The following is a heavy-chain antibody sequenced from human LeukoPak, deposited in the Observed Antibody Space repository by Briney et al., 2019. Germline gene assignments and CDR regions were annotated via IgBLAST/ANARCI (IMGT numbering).Heavy chain of an antibody. J-gene: IGHJ5*02. CDR3: ARETDDYVWGSYRQNWFDP. Sequence: SETLSLTCTVSGGSISSYYWSWIRQPPGKGLEWIGYIYYSGSTNYNPSLKSRVTISVDTSKNQFSLKLSSVTAADTAVYYCARETDDYVWGSYRQNWFDPWGQGTLVTISS. V-gene: IGHV4-59*01. CDR1: GGSISSYY. D-gene: IGHD3-16*02. CDR2: IYYSGST.